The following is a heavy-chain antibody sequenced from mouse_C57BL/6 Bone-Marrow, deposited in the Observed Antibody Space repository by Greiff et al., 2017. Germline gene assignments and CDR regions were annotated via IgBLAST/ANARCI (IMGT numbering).Heavy chain of an antibody. CDR3: TRDHWVPLFDY. CDR2: ISSGGDYI. D-gene: IGHD4-1*01. Sequence: EVKVVESGEGLVKPGGSLKLSCAASGFTFSSYAMSWVRQTPEKRLEWVAYISSGGDYIYYADTVKGRFTITRDKARNTLYLQMSSLKSEDTAMYYCTRDHWVPLFDYWGQGTTLTVSS. V-gene: IGHV5-9-1*02. J-gene: IGHJ2*01. CDR1: GFTFSSYA.